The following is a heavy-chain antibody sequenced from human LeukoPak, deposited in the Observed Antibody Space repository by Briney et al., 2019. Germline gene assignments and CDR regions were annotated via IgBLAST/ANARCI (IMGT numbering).Heavy chain of an antibody. CDR1: GFTFSSYA. V-gene: IGHV3-23*01. Sequence: PGGSLRLSCAPSGFTFSSYAMSWVRQAPGKGLEWLAVLSGGGSGTYYADSVRGRFTISRDNSKNTVYLQMNSLRAEDTAIYYCAKAVGSSGYFSRDAFDIWGQGTMVTVSS. CDR3: AKAVGSSGYFSRDAFDI. CDR2: LSGGGSGT. D-gene: IGHD3-22*01. J-gene: IGHJ3*02.